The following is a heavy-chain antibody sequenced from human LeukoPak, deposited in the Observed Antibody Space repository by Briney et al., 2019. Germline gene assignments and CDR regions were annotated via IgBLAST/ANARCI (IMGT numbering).Heavy chain of an antibody. Sequence: GGSLRVSCAAPGSTFSGYSMNWVRQAPGKGLGWVSSISSSSSYIYYADSVKGRFTISRDNAKNSLYLQMNSLRAEDTAVYYCASGYSGYDSGDYWGQGTLVTVSS. J-gene: IGHJ4*02. CDR1: GSTFSGYS. V-gene: IGHV3-21*01. D-gene: IGHD5-12*01. CDR2: ISSSSSYI. CDR3: ASGYSGYDSGDY.